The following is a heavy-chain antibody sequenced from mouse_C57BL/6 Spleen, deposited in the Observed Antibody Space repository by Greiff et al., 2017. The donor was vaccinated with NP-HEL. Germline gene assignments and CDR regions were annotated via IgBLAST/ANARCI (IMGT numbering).Heavy chain of an antibody. D-gene: IGHD2-4*01. CDR3: ARHDYDLDY. Sequence: QVQLQQPGAELVMPGASVKLSCKASGYTFTSYWMHWVKQRPGQGLEWIGEIDPSDSYTNYNQKFKGKSTLTVDKSSSTAYMQLSSLTSEDSAVYYCARHDYDLDYWGQGTLVTVSA. J-gene: IGHJ3*01. CDR1: GYTFTSYW. CDR2: IDPSDSYT. V-gene: IGHV1-69*01.